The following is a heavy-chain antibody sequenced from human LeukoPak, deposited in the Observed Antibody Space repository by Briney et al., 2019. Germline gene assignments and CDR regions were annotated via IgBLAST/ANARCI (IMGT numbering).Heavy chain of an antibody. CDR3: ARERYGDYWFDP. V-gene: IGHV1-69*04. J-gene: IGHJ5*02. D-gene: IGHD4-17*01. Sequence: ASVKVSCKASGGTFSSYAISWVRQAPGQGLEWMGRIIPILGIANYAQKFQGRVTITADKSTSTAYMELSSLRSEDTAVYYCARERYGDYWFDPWGQGTLVTVSS. CDR2: IIPILGIA. CDR1: GGTFSSYA.